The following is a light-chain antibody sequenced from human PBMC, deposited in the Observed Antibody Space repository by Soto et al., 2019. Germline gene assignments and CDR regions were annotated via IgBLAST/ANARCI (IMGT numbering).Light chain of an antibody. CDR1: SSDVGAYDY. J-gene: IGLJ1*01. CDR2: EIN. CDR3: SSFAGSNV. V-gene: IGLV2-8*01. Sequence: QSALTQPPSASGSPGQSATISCTGTSSDVGAYDYVSWYQQHPGKAPKLMIYEINKRPSGVPDRFSGSKPGNTASLTVSGLQAEDEADYYCSSFAGSNVFGTGTKVTVL.